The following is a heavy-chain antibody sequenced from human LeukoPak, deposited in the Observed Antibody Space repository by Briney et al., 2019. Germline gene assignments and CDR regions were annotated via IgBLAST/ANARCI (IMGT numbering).Heavy chain of an antibody. CDR1: GGSFSGYY. Sequence: SETLTLTCAVYGGSFSGYYWSWIRQPPGKGLEWIGDINHSGSTNYNPSLKSRVTISVDTSKNQFSLKLSSVTAADTAVYYCARVKGGYSSSWYNVAYYFDYWGQGTLVTVSS. CDR2: INHSGST. J-gene: IGHJ4*02. V-gene: IGHV4-34*01. CDR3: ARVKGGYSSSWYNVAYYFDY. D-gene: IGHD6-13*01.